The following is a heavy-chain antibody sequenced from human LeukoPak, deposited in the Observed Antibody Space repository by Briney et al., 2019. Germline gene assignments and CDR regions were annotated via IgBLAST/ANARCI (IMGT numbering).Heavy chain of an antibody. Sequence: GGSLRLSCAASGFTFSSYAMSWVRQAPGKGLEWVSAIIGSGSSTYYADSVKGRFTISRDNSKNTPFLQMNSLRAEDTAVYYCAKDRAQQLVLDFWGQGTLVTVSP. CDR1: GFTFSSYA. CDR2: IIGSGSST. D-gene: IGHD6-13*01. CDR3: AKDRAQQLVLDF. V-gene: IGHV3-23*01. J-gene: IGHJ4*02.